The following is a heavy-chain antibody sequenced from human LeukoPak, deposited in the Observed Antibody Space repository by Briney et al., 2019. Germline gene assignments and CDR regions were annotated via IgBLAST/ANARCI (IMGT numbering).Heavy chain of an antibody. CDR2: ISSSSSTI. V-gene: IGHV3-48*01. CDR3: ARPFYSSGWNAFDI. Sequence: GGSLRLSCAASGFTFSSYSMNWVRQAPGKGLEWVSYISSSSSTIYYADSGKGRFTISRDNAKNSLYLQMNSLRAEDTAVYYCARPFYSSGWNAFDIWGQGTMVTVSS. D-gene: IGHD6-19*01. J-gene: IGHJ3*02. CDR1: GFTFSSYS.